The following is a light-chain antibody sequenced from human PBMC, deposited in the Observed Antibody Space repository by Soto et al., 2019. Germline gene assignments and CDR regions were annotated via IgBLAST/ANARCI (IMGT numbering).Light chain of an antibody. V-gene: IGKV3-11*01. Sequence: EIVLTQSPATLSLSPGERPTLSCRASQSIGTYLAWYQQKPGQAPRLLIYDASNRATGIPARFSGSGSGTEFTLTISRLQSEDFAVYFCQNYKNWPQITVGQGTRRELK. CDR2: DAS. CDR1: QSIGTY. J-gene: IGKJ5*01. CDR3: QNYKNWPQIT.